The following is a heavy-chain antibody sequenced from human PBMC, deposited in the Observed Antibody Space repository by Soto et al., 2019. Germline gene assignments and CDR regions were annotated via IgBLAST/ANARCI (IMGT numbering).Heavy chain of an antibody. V-gene: IGHV3-30*18. J-gene: IGHJ6*02. Sequence: QVQLVESGGGVVQPGTSLRLSCVVSGLTFRDSGMNWVRQAPCKGLEWVAGISFDGSERHYRESVKGRFSISRDNSRNTLYRQMKSLKVGDSAVYSCAKGKDGVRDYYGMDVWGQGSTVPVS. D-gene: IGHD5-12*01. CDR2: ISFDGSER. CDR3: AKGKDGVRDYYGMDV. CDR1: GLTFRDSG.